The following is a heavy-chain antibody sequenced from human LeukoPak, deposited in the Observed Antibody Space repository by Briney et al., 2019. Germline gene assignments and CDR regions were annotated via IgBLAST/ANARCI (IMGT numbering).Heavy chain of an antibody. CDR1: GGSISSYY. CDR2: IYYSGST. Sequence: SETLSLTCTVSGGSISSYYWSWIRQPPGKGLEWIGYIYYSGSTNYNPSLKSRVTISVDTSKNQFSLRLSSVTAADTAAYYCARGSNHYYFDYWGQGTLVTVSS. J-gene: IGHJ4*02. D-gene: IGHD1-14*01. V-gene: IGHV4-59*01. CDR3: ARGSNHYYFDY.